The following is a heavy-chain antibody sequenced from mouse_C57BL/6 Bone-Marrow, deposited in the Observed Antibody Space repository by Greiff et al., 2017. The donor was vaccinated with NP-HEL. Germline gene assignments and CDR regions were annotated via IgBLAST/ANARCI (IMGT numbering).Heavy chain of an antibody. CDR2: ISDGGSYT. V-gene: IGHV5-4*01. Sequence: EVKVVESGGGLVKPGGSLKLSCAASGFTFSSYAMSWVRQTPEKRLEWVATISDGGSYTYYPDNVKGRFTISRDNAKNNLYLQMSHLKSEDTAMYYCARDHYSNFYWYFDVWGTGTTVTVSS. CDR1: GFTFSSYA. J-gene: IGHJ1*03. CDR3: ARDHYSNFYWYFDV. D-gene: IGHD2-5*01.